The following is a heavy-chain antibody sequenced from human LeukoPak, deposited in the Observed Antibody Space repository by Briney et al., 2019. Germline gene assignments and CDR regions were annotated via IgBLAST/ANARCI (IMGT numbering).Heavy chain of an antibody. D-gene: IGHD6-13*01. CDR1: GFTFSAFA. Sequence: PGGSLRLSCAASGFTFSAFAMTWVRQAPGKAPEWVSSITGGGNSVFYADSVKGRFTFSRDNSKNTLYLQMNSLRVDDTAVYYCAKGAAAGKVDWFDPWGRGTLVTVSS. V-gene: IGHV3-23*01. CDR3: AKGAAAGKVDWFDP. CDR2: ITGGGNSV. J-gene: IGHJ5*02.